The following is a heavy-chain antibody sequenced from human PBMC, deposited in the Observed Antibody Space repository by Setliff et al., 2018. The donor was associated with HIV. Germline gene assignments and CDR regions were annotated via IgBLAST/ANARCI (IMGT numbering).Heavy chain of an antibody. CDR2: INSHNGNT. CDR3: ARDDKLSGSYMWHYYYYMDV. CDR1: GYTFTSYG. Sequence: ASVKVSCKASGYTFTSYGISWVRQAPGQGLEWMGWINSHNGNTKYAQKVQGRVTTTTDTSTSTAYMELRSLRSDDTAVYYCARDDKLSGSYMWHYYYYMDVWGKGTTVTVSS. J-gene: IGHJ6*03. D-gene: IGHD1-26*01. V-gene: IGHV1-18*01.